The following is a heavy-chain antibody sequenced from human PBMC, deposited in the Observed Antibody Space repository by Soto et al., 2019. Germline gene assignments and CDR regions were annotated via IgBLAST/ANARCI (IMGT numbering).Heavy chain of an antibody. D-gene: IGHD3-22*01. Sequence: PGVSLRLFSAASAFTCSSYSTNQVRQAPGKGLEWVSYISSSSSTLYYADSVKGRFTMSRDSAKNSLYLQMNSLRDEDTAVYYCARDPSYDDSSGYIDYWGQGTLVTVSS. CDR1: AFTCSSYS. V-gene: IGHV3-48*02. CDR2: ISSSSSTL. J-gene: IGHJ4*02. CDR3: ARDPSYDDSSGYIDY.